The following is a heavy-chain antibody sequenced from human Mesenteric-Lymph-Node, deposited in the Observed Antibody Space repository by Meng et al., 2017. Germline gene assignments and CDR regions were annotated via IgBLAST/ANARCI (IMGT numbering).Heavy chain of an antibody. CDR1: GDTLNSYG. Sequence: AQLVEAGVEVKTTGASVKVTCNASGDTLNSYGISWVRQAPGQGLEWMGWISVHYGNTNYAQKFQGGVTMTTDTSTSTIYMELRSLRTDDTAVYYCARGRFGENGYWGQGTLVTVSS. V-gene: IGHV1-18*01. J-gene: IGHJ4*02. CDR3: ARGRFGENGY. CDR2: ISVHYGNT. D-gene: IGHD3-10*01.